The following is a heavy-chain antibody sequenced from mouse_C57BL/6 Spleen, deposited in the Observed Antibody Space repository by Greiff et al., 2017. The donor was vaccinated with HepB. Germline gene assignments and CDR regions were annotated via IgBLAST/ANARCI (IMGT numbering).Heavy chain of an antibody. Sequence: EVKLMESGPGLVKPSQSLSLTCSVTGYSITSGYYWNWIRQFPGNKLEWMGYISYDGSNNYNPSLKNRISITRDTSKNQFFLKLNSVTTEDTATYYCARDGDYYGSSYGYFDLWGTGTTVTVSS. J-gene: IGHJ1*03. V-gene: IGHV3-6*01. CDR2: ISYDGSN. CDR1: GYSITSGYY. CDR3: ARDGDYYGSSYGYFDL. D-gene: IGHD1-1*01.